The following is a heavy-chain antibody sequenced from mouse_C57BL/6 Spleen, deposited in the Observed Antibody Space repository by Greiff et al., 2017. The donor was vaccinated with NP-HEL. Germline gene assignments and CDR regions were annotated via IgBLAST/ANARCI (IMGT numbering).Heavy chain of an antibody. CDR3: ARSGGPSWFAY. V-gene: IGHV1-4*01. D-gene: IGHD3-1*01. CDR2: INPSSGYT. CDR1: GYTFTSYT. J-gene: IGHJ3*01. Sequence: QVQLQQSGAELARPGASVKMSCKASGYTFTSYTMHWVKQRPGQGLEWIGYINPSSGYTKYNQKFKDKATLTADKSSSTAYMQLSSLTSEDSAVYYCARSGGPSWFAYWGQGTLVTVSA.